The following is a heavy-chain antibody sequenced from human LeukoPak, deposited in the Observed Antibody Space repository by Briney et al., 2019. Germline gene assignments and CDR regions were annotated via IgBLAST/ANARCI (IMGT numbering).Heavy chain of an antibody. CDR2: ISGSGGST. Sequence: PGGTLRLSCAASGFTFSSYGMSWVRQAPGKGLEWVSAISGSGGSTYYADSVKGRFTISRDNSKNTLYLQMNSLRAEDTAVYYCAKDRMGDTAMGPFFDYWGQGTLVTVSS. D-gene: IGHD5-18*01. V-gene: IGHV3-23*01. CDR3: AKDRMGDTAMGPFFDY. J-gene: IGHJ4*02. CDR1: GFTFSSYG.